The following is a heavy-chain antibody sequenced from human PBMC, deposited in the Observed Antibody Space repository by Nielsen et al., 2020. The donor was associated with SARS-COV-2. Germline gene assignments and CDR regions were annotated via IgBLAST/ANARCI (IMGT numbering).Heavy chain of an antibody. J-gene: IGHJ5*02. CDR3: ATSTPLVRSAWFDP. V-gene: IGHV1-8*01. CDR2: MNPNSGNT. Sequence: ASVKVSCKASGYTFKSYDINWVRQATGQGLEWMGWMNPNSGNTGYAQKFQGRVTMTRNTSISTAYMELSSLRSEDTAVYYCATSTPLVRSAWFDPWGQGTLVTVSS. CDR1: GYTFKSYD. D-gene: IGHD3-3*01.